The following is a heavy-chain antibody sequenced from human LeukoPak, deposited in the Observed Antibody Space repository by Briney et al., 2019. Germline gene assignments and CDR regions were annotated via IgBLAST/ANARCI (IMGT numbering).Heavy chain of an antibody. Sequence: GGSLRLSCAASGFTFSSYAMSWVRQAPGKGLEWVSVISGGDGSTNYADSVKGRFTISRDNPKNTLYLQMNSLRAEDTAIYFCAKFPQSVVGTTQFDFWGQGTLVTVSS. J-gene: IGHJ4*02. CDR1: GFTFSSYA. CDR3: AKFPQSVVGTTQFDF. V-gene: IGHV3-23*01. D-gene: IGHD2-15*01. CDR2: ISGGDGST.